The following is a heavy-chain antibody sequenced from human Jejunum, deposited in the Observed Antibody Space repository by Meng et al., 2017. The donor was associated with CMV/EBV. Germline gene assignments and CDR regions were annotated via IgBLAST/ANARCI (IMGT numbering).Heavy chain of an antibody. D-gene: IGHD3-16*01. Sequence: FTFNRYGMDGGRQAPGKGLEWVGIIPYDGNNEYFGGSVRGRFTISRDNSKNTLYLQMNSLRVDDTAVYYCAKDRNFITLGATVESWGQGTLVTVSS. CDR3: AKDRNFITLGATVES. V-gene: IGHV3-30*02. CDR1: FTFNRYG. J-gene: IGHJ4*02. CDR2: IPYDGNNE.